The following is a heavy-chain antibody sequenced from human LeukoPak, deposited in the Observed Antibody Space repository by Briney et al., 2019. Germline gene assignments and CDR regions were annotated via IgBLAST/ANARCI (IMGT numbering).Heavy chain of an antibody. CDR3: ARTLYDSSGYCDY. Sequence: PSETLSLTCTVSGGSISSGGYYWSWIRQHPGKGLEWIGYIYYSGSTYYNPSLKSRVTISVDTSKNQFSLKLSSVTAGDTAVYYCARTLYDSSGYCDYWGQGTLVTVSS. CDR1: GGSISSGGYY. J-gene: IGHJ4*02. V-gene: IGHV4-31*03. D-gene: IGHD3-22*01. CDR2: IYYSGST.